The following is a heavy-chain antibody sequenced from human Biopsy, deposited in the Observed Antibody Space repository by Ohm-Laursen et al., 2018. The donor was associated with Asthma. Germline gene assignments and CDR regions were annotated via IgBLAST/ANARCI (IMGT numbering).Heavy chain of an antibody. J-gene: IGHJ4*02. CDR3: AKDVFPGWELGRGPDY. CDR1: GFTFSNYG. CDR2: ISFDGGNK. V-gene: IGHV3-30*18. D-gene: IGHD1-26*01. Sequence: SLRLSCAASGFTFSNYGMHWVRQAPGKGLDWVAVISFDGGNKNYTDSVKGRFTISRDNSRNTLHLQMNSLRAEDTAVYYCAKDVFPGWELGRGPDYWGQGTLVTVSS.